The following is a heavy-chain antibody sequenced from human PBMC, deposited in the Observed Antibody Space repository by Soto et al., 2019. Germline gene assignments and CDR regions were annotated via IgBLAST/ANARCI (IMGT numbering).Heavy chain of an antibody. V-gene: IGHV4-39*07. D-gene: IGHD5-18*01. CDR2: ISFSGSS. J-gene: IGHJ4*02. CDR3: ARVRRDSDTSCGVGY. Sequence: QPPGRGLEWVGSISFSGSSYYNPSLKSRVTMSVDRSRNQFSLKLNSVTAADTAVYYFARVRRDSDTSCGVGYWGQGTLVTGSS.